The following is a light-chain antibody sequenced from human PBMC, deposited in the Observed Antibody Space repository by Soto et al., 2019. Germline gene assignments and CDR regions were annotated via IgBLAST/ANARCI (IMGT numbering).Light chain of an antibody. V-gene: IGLV2-23*01. CDR1: SSDVGSYNF. J-gene: IGLJ1*01. CDR2: EGS. Sequence: QSALTQPASVSGSPGQSITSSCTGTSSDVGSYNFVSWYQQHPGKAPKVMIYEGSKRPSGVSNRFSGSKSGNTASLTISGLQAEDEADYYCCSYAGSSTWVFGTGTKVTVL. CDR3: CSYAGSSTWV.